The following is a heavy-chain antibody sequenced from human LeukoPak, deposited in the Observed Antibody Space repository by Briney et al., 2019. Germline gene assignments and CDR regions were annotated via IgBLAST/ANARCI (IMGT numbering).Heavy chain of an antibody. Sequence: GGSLRLSCAASGFTFSRCSMNWVRQTPGKGLEWVSYISSSSSTIYYADSVKGRFTISRDNAKNSLYLQMNSLRAEDTAVYFCAGNSILTGYYLFDYWGQGTLVTVSS. CDR1: GFTFSRCS. CDR2: ISSSSSTI. CDR3: AGNSILTGYYLFDY. D-gene: IGHD3-9*01. J-gene: IGHJ4*02. V-gene: IGHV3-48*04.